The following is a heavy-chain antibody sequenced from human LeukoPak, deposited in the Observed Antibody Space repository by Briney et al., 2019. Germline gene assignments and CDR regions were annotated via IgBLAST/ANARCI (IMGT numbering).Heavy chain of an antibody. V-gene: IGHV3-21*01. CDR1: GFTFSSYS. CDR3: ARDLFREYSSSSWVFDAFDI. Sequence: GGSLRLSCAASGFTFSSYSMNWVRQAPGKGLEWVSSISSSSSYIYYADSVKGRFTISRDNAKNSLYLQMNSLRAEDTAVYYCARDLFREYSSSSWVFDAFDIWGQGTMVTVSS. J-gene: IGHJ3*02. D-gene: IGHD6-6*01. CDR2: ISSSSSYI.